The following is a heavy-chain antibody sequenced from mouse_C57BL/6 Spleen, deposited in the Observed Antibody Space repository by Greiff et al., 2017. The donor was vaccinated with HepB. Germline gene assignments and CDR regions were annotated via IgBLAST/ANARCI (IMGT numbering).Heavy chain of an antibody. J-gene: IGHJ2*01. CDR2: IDPSDSYT. Sequence: QVQLQQPGAELVMPGASVKLSCKASGYTFTSYWMHWVKQRPGQGLEWIGEIDPSDSYTNYNQKFKGKSTLTVDKSSSTAYMQLSSLTSEDSAVYYCARGQITTVVATDYFDYWGQGTTLTVSS. CDR3: ARGQITTVVATDYFDY. CDR1: GYTFTSYW. D-gene: IGHD1-1*01. V-gene: IGHV1-69*01.